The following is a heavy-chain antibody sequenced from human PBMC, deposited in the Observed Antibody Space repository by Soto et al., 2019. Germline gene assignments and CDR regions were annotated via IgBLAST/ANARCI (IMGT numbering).Heavy chain of an antibody. Sequence: SVKVSCKASGGTFSSYAISWVRQAPGQGLEWMGGIIPIFGTANYAQKFQGRVTITADESTSTAYMELSSLRSEDTAVFYCASSSWYSSSWYLFDYWGQGTLVTVS. CDR2: IIPIFGTA. J-gene: IGHJ4*02. CDR1: GGTFSSYA. V-gene: IGHV1-69*13. D-gene: IGHD6-13*01. CDR3: ASSSWYSSSWYLFDY.